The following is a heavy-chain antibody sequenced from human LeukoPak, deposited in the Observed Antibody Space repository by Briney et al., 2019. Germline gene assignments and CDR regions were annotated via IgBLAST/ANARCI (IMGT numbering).Heavy chain of an antibody. CDR2: IGAGGTFT. D-gene: IGHD1-7*01. J-gene: IGHJ4*02. CDR3: AMDQNYTTYGYSFDY. Sequence: PGGSLRLSCIASRFTSSSYAMNWVRQAPGKGLEWVSGIGAGGTFTYYADSVKGRFTIFGDNSRNTLYLQMNSLRADDTAVYYCAMDQNYTTYGYSFDYWGQGTLVTVSS. V-gene: IGHV3-23*01. CDR1: RFTSSSYA.